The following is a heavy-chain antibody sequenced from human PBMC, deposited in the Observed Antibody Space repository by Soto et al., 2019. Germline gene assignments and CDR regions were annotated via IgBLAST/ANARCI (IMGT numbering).Heavy chain of an antibody. D-gene: IGHD6-6*01. J-gene: IGHJ4*02. CDR1: GGSISSGGYY. Sequence: SETLSLTCTVSGGSISSGGYYWSWIRQHPGKGLEWIGYIYYSGSTYYNPSLKSRVTISVDTSKNQLSLKLSSVTAADTAVYYCARSSPPKNYSSFPPVDYWGQGTLVTVSS. CDR3: ARSSPPKNYSSFPPVDY. V-gene: IGHV4-31*03. CDR2: IYYSGST.